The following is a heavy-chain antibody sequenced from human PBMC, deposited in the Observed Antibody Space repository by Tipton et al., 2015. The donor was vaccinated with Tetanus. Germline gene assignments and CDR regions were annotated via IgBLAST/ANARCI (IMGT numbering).Heavy chain of an antibody. J-gene: IGHJ6*02. CDR2: IWYDGSNK. CDR3: ARDPRGLVPDSYGYYYYGRDV. CDR1: GFTFSSYG. D-gene: IGHD6-19*01. Sequence: SLRLSCAASGFTFSSYGMHWVRQAPGKGLEWVAVIWYDGSNKYYADSVKGRFTISRDNSKNTLYLKMNSLRAEDTAVYYCARDPRGLVPDSYGYYYYGRDVGGQGPTVPVSS. V-gene: IGHV3-33*01.